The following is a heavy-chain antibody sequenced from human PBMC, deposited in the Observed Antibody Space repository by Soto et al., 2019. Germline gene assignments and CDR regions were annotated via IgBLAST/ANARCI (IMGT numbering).Heavy chain of an antibody. D-gene: IGHD1-26*01. CDR1: GYTFTDYY. V-gene: IGHV1-2*02. CDR2: INPNNGDT. CDR3: AGDVYRTNAWFDP. J-gene: IGHJ5*02. Sequence: QVQLVQSGAEVKEPGSSVKVSCKASGYTFTDYYIQWVRQAPGQGLECMGWINPNNGDTNYVQKFRGRVTMTRDTSINTAYLDLSSLRSDDTALYYCAGDVYRTNAWFDPWGQGTLVIVSS.